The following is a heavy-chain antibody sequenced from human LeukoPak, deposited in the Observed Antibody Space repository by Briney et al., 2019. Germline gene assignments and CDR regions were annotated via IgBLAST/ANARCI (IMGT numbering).Heavy chain of an antibody. J-gene: IGHJ4*02. V-gene: IGHV3-23*01. CDR3: VKRTVNYPFDF. CDR2: ISGSGGST. D-gene: IGHD1-7*01. CDR1: GFTLSSFA. Sequence: PGGSLRLSCAASGFTLSSFAMNWVRQAPGKGLERVSAISGSGGSTFYADSVKGRFTISRDNSENTLYLQMNSLRAEDTAVYYCVKRTVNYPFDFWGQGTLLTVSS.